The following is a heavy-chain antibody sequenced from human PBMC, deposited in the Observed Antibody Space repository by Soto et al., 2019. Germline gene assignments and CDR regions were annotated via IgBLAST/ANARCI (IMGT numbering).Heavy chain of an antibody. D-gene: IGHD6-19*01. Sequence: EVPLLESGGGLVQPGGSLRLSCAASGFTFSSYAMSWVRQAPGKGLEWVSTISGSGGSAYYADSVKGRFTISRDNSKXXLYLQMNSLRAEDTAVYYCAKREYSSGWYGGYFDYWGQGTLVTVSS. CDR3: AKREYSSGWYGGYFDY. V-gene: IGHV3-23*01. CDR2: ISGSGGSA. CDR1: GFTFSSYA. J-gene: IGHJ4*02.